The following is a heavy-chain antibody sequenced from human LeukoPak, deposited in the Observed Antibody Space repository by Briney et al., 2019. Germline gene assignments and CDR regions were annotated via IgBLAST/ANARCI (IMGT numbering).Heavy chain of an antibody. D-gene: IGHD3-10*01. V-gene: IGHV1-18*01. CDR1: GYAFTSYG. J-gene: IGHJ4*02. CDR3: ARGKIFYGSGSYPDY. Sequence: ASVKVSCKASGYAFTSYGISWVRQAPGQGLEWMGWISAYNGNTNYAQKLQGRVTMTTDTSTSTAYMELRSLRSDDTAVYYCARGKIFYGSGSYPDYWGQGTLVTVSS. CDR2: ISAYNGNT.